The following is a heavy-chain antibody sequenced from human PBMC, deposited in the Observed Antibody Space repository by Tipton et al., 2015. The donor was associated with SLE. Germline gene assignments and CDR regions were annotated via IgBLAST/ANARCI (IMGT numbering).Heavy chain of an antibody. CDR3: AKVRAAAGITWFDP. CDR2: IGGGGIDG. D-gene: IGHD6-13*01. V-gene: IGHV3-23*01. Sequence: SLRLSCAASGFTFSNYVMAWVRQAPGKGLEWVSSIGGGGIDGFYAESVKGRFAISRDDTRRTLYLEMSSLRAEDTAVYYCAKVRAAAGITWFDPWGQGTLVTVSS. J-gene: IGHJ5*02. CDR1: GFTFSNYV.